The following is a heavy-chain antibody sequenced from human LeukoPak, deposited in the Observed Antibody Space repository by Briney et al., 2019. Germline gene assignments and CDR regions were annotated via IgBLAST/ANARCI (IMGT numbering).Heavy chain of an antibody. CDR2: IYPGDSDT. CDR3: ARRRFGYCSGGSCHNYHMDV. J-gene: IGHJ6*03. D-gene: IGHD2-15*01. Sequence: GESLKISCKGSGYSFTSYWIGWVRQMPGKGLEWMGIIYPGDSDTRYSPSFQGQVTISADKSISTAYLQWSSLKASDTAMYYCARRRFGYCSGGSCHNYHMDVWGKGTTVTVSS. CDR1: GYSFTSYW. V-gene: IGHV5-51*01.